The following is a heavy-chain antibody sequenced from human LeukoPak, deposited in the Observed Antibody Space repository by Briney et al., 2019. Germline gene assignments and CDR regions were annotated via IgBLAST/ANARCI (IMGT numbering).Heavy chain of an antibody. V-gene: IGHV4-34*01. J-gene: IGHJ5*02. Sequence: PSETLSLTCAVYGGSFSGYHWSWIRQPPGKGLEWIGEINHSGSTNYNPSLKSRVTISVDTSKNQFSLKLSSVTAADTAVYYCARGSGGSYYPSWFDPWGREPWSPSPQ. CDR3: ARGSGGSYYPSWFDP. CDR1: GGSFSGYH. D-gene: IGHD1-26*01. CDR2: INHSGST.